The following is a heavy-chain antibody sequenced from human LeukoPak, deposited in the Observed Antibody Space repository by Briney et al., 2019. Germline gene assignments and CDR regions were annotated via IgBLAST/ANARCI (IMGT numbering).Heavy chain of an antibody. CDR2: ISSSSSYI. Sequence: PGGSLRLSCAASGFTFSSYSMNWVRQAPGKGLEWVSPISSSSSYIYYADSVEGRFTISRDNAKNSLYLQMNSLRAEDTAVYYCASGMLAAAGTFDYWGQGTLVTVSS. CDR3: ASGMLAAAGTFDY. D-gene: IGHD6-13*01. J-gene: IGHJ4*02. CDR1: GFTFSSYS. V-gene: IGHV3-21*01.